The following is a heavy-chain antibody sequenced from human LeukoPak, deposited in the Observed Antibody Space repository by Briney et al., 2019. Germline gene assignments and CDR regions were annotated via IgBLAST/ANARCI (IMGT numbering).Heavy chain of an antibody. CDR1: GFTFSSYA. Sequence: GRSLRPSCAASGFTFSSYAMSWVRQAPGKGLEWVSAISGSGGSTYYADSVKGRFTISRDNSKNTLYLQMNSLRAEDTAVYYCARMMTTVTTGDYWGQGTLVTVSS. CDR3: ARMMTTVTTGDY. V-gene: IGHV3-23*01. D-gene: IGHD4-17*01. CDR2: ISGSGGST. J-gene: IGHJ4*02.